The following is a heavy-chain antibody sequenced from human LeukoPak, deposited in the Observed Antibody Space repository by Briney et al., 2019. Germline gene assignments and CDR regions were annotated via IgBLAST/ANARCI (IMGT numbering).Heavy chain of an antibody. V-gene: IGHV3-33*06. CDR1: GFTFSSYA. CDR2: IWYDGSKT. CDR3: AKEVGPDLGA. D-gene: IGHD1-26*01. Sequence: GGSLRLSCAASGFTFSSYAIHWARQAPGKGLEWVAIIWYDGSKTYYAESVKGRFTISRDNSNNMAYLQMSSLRVEDTAVYYCAKEVGPDLGAWGQGTLVTVSS. J-gene: IGHJ4*02.